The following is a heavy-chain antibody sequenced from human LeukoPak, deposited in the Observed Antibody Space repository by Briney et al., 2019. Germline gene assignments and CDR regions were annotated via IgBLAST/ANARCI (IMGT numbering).Heavy chain of an antibody. J-gene: IGHJ5*02. CDR2: INHSGST. D-gene: IGHD3-10*01. Sequence: SETLSLTCAVYGGSFSGYYWSWIRQPPGKGLEWIGEINHSGSTNYNPSLKSRVTISVDTSKNQFSLKLSSVTAADTAVYYCARVAGATMVRGVIRWFDPWGQGTLVTVSS. CDR1: GGSFSGYY. V-gene: IGHV4-34*01. CDR3: ARVAGATMVRGVIRWFDP.